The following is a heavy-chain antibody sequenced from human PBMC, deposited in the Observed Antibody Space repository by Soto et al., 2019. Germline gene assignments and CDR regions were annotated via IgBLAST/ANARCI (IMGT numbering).Heavy chain of an antibody. CDR1: GYPFIKYG. CDR3: AASYDAGFDP. Sequence: QLQLVQSAAEVKKPGASVRVSCKAYGYPFIKYGISWIRQAPEQGLEGMGWIKVDSGYTNYAQKFQGRVTMTADTPSNTAFMELRSLRLDDTAVYFCAASYDAGFDPWGQGTLVSVSS. J-gene: IGHJ5*02. D-gene: IGHD5-12*01. CDR2: IKVDSGYT. V-gene: IGHV1-18*04.